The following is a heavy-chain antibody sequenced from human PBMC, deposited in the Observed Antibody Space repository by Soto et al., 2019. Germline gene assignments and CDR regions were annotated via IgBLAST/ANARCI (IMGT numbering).Heavy chain of an antibody. D-gene: IGHD2-15*01. CDR3: ARVTCSGGSCYSPFDY. Sequence: QVQLQESGPGLVKPSQTLSLTCTVSGGSISSVGYYWIWIRQHPGKGLEWIGYIYYSGSTYYNPSLKSRVTLSVETSKNQFSLKLSSVTAADTAVYYCARVTCSGGSCYSPFDYWGQGTLVTVSS. V-gene: IGHV4-31*03. CDR1: GGSISSVGYY. CDR2: IYYSGST. J-gene: IGHJ4*02.